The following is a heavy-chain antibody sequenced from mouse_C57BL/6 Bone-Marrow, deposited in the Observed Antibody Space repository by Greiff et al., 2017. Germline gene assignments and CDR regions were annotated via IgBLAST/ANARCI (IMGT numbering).Heavy chain of an antibody. Sequence: VQLQQSGPGLVKPSQSLSLTCSVTGYSITSGYYWNWIRQFPGNKLEWMGYISYDGSNNYNPSLKNRISITRDTSKNQFFLKLNSVTTEDTATYYCARDPFYYGSSDFDYWGQGTTLTVSS. D-gene: IGHD1-1*01. CDR3: ARDPFYYGSSDFDY. CDR2: ISYDGSN. CDR1: GYSITSGYY. J-gene: IGHJ2*01. V-gene: IGHV3-6*01.